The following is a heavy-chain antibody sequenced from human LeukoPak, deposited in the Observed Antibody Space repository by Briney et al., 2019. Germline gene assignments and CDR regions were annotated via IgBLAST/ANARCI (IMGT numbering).Heavy chain of an antibody. D-gene: IGHD3-22*01. CDR1: GYTFTSYG. Sequence: GASVKVSSKASGYTFTSYGISWGRQAPGKGLEWMEWISASIGTTNYAQKLQGRVTMTTDTSTSTAYMELRSLRSDDTAVYYCARDRGYYYDSSGSLARGAFDIWGQGTMVTVS. CDR3: ARDRGYYYDSSGSLARGAFDI. J-gene: IGHJ3*02. V-gene: IGHV1-18*01. CDR2: ISASIGTT.